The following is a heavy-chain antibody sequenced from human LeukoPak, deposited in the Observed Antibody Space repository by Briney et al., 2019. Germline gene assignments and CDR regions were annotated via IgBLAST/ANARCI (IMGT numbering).Heavy chain of an antibody. CDR3: ARDAVDTANAV. Sequence: GGSLRLSCAASGFTFTTYWMHWVRHAPGKGLVWVSHINSDGSITSYADSVRGRFTISRDNAKNTLYLQMNSLRAEDTAVYYCARDAVDTANAVWGQGTTVTVSS. CDR1: GFTFTTYW. D-gene: IGHD5-18*01. V-gene: IGHV3-74*01. CDR2: INSDGSIT. J-gene: IGHJ6*02.